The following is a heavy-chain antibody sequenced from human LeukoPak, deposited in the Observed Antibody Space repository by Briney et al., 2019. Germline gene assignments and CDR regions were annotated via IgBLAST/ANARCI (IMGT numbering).Heavy chain of an antibody. CDR1: GFTFSSYS. J-gene: IGHJ4*02. CDR2: ISSSSSYI. D-gene: IGHD3-10*01. V-gene: IGHV3-21*04. Sequence: GGSLRLSCAASGFTFSSYSMNWVRQAPGKGLEWVSSISSSSSYIYYADSVKGRFTISRDNAKNSLYLQMNSLRAEDMALYYCAKDRIPDYYYGSGGFDYWGQGTLVTVSS. CDR3: AKDRIPDYYYGSGGFDY.